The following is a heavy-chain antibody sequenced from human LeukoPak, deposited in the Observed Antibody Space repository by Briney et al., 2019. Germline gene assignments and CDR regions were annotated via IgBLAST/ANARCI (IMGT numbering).Heavy chain of an antibody. CDR1: TDSLSGHY. CDR3: ARTQITMIRGVITARWFDP. V-gene: IGHV4-59*11. CDR2: IYSSGTT. Sequence: PSETLSPTCTVSTDSLSGHYWSWIRQPPGKGLEWIAYIYSSGTTKYNPSLNSRVTISLDASKNQFSLKLSSVTAADTAVYYCARTQITMIRGVITARWFDPWGQGTLVTVSS. D-gene: IGHD3-10*01. J-gene: IGHJ5*02.